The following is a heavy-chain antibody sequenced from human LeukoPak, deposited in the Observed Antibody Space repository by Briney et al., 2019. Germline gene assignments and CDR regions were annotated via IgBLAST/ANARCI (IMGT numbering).Heavy chain of an antibody. J-gene: IGHJ4*02. D-gene: IGHD3-9*01. V-gene: IGHV4-39*01. CDR2: IYYSGST. CDR3: ARHGGDYDILTGYYLYYFDY. CDR1: GGSISSSSYY. Sequence: KPSETLSLTCTVSGGSISSSSYYWGWIRQPPGKGLEWIGSIYYSGSTYYNPSLKSRVTISVDTSKNQFSLKLSSVTAADTAVYYCARHGGDYDILTGYYLYYFDYWGQGTLVTVSS.